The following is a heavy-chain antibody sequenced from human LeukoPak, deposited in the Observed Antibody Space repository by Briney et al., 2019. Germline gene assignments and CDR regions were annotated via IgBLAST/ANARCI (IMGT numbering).Heavy chain of an antibody. J-gene: IGHJ3*02. Sequence: PGGSLRLSCAASGFTFSSYEMNWVRQAPGKGLEWVSYISSSGSTIYYADSVKGRFTISRDNAKNSLYLQMNSLRAEDTAVYYCARDRLVEDGYNWVEAFDIWGQGTMVTVSS. D-gene: IGHD5-24*01. V-gene: IGHV3-48*03. CDR2: ISSSGSTI. CDR3: ARDRLVEDGYNWVEAFDI. CDR1: GFTFSSYE.